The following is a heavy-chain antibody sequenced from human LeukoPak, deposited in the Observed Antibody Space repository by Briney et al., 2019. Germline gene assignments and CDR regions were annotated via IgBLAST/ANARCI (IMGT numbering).Heavy chain of an antibody. Sequence: EASVKVSCKVSGYTLTELSMHWVRQAPGKGLEWMGGFDPEDGETIYAQKFQGRVTMTEDTSTDTAHMELSSLRSEDTAVYYCATSDRYYYYYMDVWGKGTTVTISS. CDR2: FDPEDGET. J-gene: IGHJ6*03. V-gene: IGHV1-24*01. D-gene: IGHD3-10*01. CDR3: ATSDRYYYYYMDV. CDR1: GYTLTELS.